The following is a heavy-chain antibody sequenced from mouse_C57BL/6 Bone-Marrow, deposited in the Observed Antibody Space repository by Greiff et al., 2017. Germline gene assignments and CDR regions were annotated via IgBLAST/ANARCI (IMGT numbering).Heavy chain of an antibody. D-gene: IGHD2-3*01. CDR3: ARDGYHWYFDV. V-gene: IGHV8-12*01. Sequence: QVTLKECGPGILQSSQTLSLTCSFSGFSLSTSGMGVSWIRQPSGKGLEWLAHIYWDDDKRYNPSLKSRLTISKDTSRNQVFLKITSVDTADTATYYCARDGYHWYFDVWGTGTTVTVSS. J-gene: IGHJ1*03. CDR2: IYWDDDK. CDR1: GFSLSTSGMG.